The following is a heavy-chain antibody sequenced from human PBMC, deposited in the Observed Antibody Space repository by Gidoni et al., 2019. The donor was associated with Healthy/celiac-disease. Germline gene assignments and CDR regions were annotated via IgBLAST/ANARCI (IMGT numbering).Heavy chain of an antibody. V-gene: IGHV1-69*04. CDR3: AGDDSSGFFDI. Sequence: QVQLVQSGAEVKKPGSSVKVSCKASGGTFSSYAISWVRQAPGQGLEWMGRIIPILGIANYAQKFQGRVTITADKSTSTAYMELSSLRSEDTAVYYCAGDDSSGFFDIWGQGTMVTVSS. CDR2: IIPILGIA. J-gene: IGHJ3*02. CDR1: GGTFSSYA. D-gene: IGHD3-22*01.